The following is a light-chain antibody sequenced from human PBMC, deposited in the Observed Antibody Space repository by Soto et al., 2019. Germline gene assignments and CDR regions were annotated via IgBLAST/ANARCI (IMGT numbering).Light chain of an antibody. V-gene: IGKV2D-29*01. CDR3: MQSMQLLT. J-gene: IGKJ4*01. Sequence: EIVMTQAQLSLSVTPGQPSSISCKSSESLLYGDGKTYLYWYLQKPGQHPQLLIYEGSNRFSGVPDRFSGSGSGTDFTLKISRVEAEDVGVYYCMQSMQLLTFGGRTKVEIK. CDR1: ESLLYGDGKTY. CDR2: EGS.